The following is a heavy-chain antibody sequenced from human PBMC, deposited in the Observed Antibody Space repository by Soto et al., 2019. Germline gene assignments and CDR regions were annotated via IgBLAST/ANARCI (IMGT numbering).Heavy chain of an antibody. CDR2: IYYSGST. V-gene: IGHV4-31*03. J-gene: IGHJ3*02. D-gene: IGHD3-10*02. CDR1: GCSSSSGGYY. CDR3: ARHVKYLDAFDI. Sequence: ASETLSLTCTFSGCSSSSGGYYWSWIRQHPGKGLEWIGYIYYSGSTYYNPSLKSRVTISVDTSKNQFSLKLSSVTAADTAVYYCARHVKYLDAFDIWGQGTMVTVSS.